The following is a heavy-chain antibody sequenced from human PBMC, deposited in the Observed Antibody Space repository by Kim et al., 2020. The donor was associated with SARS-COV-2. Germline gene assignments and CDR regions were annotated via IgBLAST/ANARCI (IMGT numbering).Heavy chain of an antibody. CDR1: GFPFSDYR. D-gene: IGHD1-26*01. CDR3: EARATGGFAR. J-gene: IGHJ4*02. V-gene: IGHV3-74*01. CDR2: FNSDGTTT. Sequence: GGSLRLSCAVSGFPFSDYRIYWVRQAPGKGLVWVSRFNSDGTTTTYADSVKGRFTISRDNAKNIVYLQMSSLRAEDTAVYYCEARATGGFARWGQGTRVT.